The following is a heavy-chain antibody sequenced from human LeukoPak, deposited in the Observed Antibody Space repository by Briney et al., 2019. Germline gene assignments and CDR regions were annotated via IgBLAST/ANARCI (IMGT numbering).Heavy chain of an antibody. CDR2: INHSGST. V-gene: IGHV4-39*07. J-gene: IGHJ4*02. CDR3: ARPKKTYYYGSGSYYY. CDR1: GGSISSGSYY. Sequence: SETLSLTCTVSGGSISSGSYYWSWIRQPPGKGLEWIGEINHSGSTNYNPSLKSRVTISVDTSKNQFSLKLSSVTAADTAVYYCARPKKTYYYGSGSYYYWGQGTLVTVSS. D-gene: IGHD3-10*01.